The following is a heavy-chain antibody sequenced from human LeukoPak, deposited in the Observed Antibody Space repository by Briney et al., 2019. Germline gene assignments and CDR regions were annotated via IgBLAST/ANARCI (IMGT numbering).Heavy chain of an antibody. D-gene: IGHD4-17*01. V-gene: IGHV4-4*02. CDR3: ASYGVSSWYFDL. CDR2: IYHSGST. J-gene: IGHJ2*01. CDR1: GGSISSSNW. Sequence: SETLSLTCAVSGGSISSSNWWSWVRQPPGKGLEWIGEIYHSGSTNYNPSLKSRVTISVDTSKNQFSLKLSSVTAADTAVYYCASYGVSSWYFDLWGRGTLVTVSS.